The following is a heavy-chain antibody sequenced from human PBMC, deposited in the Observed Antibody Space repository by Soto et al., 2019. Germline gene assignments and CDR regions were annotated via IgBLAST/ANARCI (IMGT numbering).Heavy chain of an antibody. J-gene: IGHJ5*02. CDR1: GGSFSGYY. Sequence: SETLSLTCAVYGGSFSGYYWSWIRQPPGKGLEWIGEINHSGSTNYNPSLKSRVTISVDTSKNQFSLKLSSVTAADTAVYYCARGVTSRDITGTYPWFDPWGQGTLVTVSS. V-gene: IGHV4-34*01. CDR3: ARGVTSRDITGTYPWFDP. CDR2: INHSGST. D-gene: IGHD1-7*01.